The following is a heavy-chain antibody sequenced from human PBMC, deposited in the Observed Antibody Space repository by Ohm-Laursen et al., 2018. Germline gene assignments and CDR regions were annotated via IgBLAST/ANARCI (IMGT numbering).Heavy chain of an antibody. CDR1: GFAFSNYG. J-gene: IGHJ6*02. CDR3: ARDKVVVPYGMDV. V-gene: IGHV3-21*01. CDR2: ISSSSSYI. D-gene: IGHD2-2*01. Sequence: SLRLSCAAAGFAFSNYGMHWVRQAPGKGLEWVSSISSSSSYIYYADSVKGRFTISRDNAKNSLYLQMNSLRAEDTAVYYCARDKVVVPYGMDVWGQGTTVTVSS.